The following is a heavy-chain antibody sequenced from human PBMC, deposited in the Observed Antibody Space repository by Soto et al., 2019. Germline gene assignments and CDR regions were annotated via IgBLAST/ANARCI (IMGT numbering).Heavy chain of an antibody. CDR1: GFTFSSYD. J-gene: IGHJ6*02. V-gene: IGHV3-13*05. CDR2: IGTAGDP. D-gene: IGHD3-3*01. Sequence: GGSLRLSCAASGFTFSSYDMHWVRQATGKGLEWVSAIGTAGDPYYPGSVKGRFTISRENAKNSLYLQMNSLRAGDTAVYYCARGARGGTICGGVRFLPGMDVWGQGTAVTVSS. CDR3: ARGARGGTICGGVRFLPGMDV.